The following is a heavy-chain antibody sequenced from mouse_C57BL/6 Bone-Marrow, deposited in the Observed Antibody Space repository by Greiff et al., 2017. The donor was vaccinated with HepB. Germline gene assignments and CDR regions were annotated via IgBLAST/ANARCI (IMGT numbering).Heavy chain of an antibody. V-gene: IGHV1-5*01. CDR3: TRSADYDDYYAMDY. CDR1: GYTFTSYW. J-gene: IGHJ4*01. Sequence: VQLQQSGTVLARPGASVKMSCKTSGYTFTSYWMHWVKQRPGQGLEWIGAIYPGNSDTSYNQKFKGKAKLTAVTSASTAYMELSSLTNEDSAVYYCTRSADYDDYYAMDYWGQGTSVTVSS. D-gene: IGHD2-4*01. CDR2: IYPGNSDT.